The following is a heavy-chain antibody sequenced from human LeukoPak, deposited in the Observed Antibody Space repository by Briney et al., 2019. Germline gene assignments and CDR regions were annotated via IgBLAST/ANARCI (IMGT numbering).Heavy chain of an antibody. CDR2: IWYDGTNN. V-gene: IGHV3-33*01. D-gene: IGHD1-26*01. J-gene: IGHJ4*02. Sequence: GRSLRLSCAASGFTFSSFGMYCVRQAPGKGLDWVAVIWYDGTNNYYEDSVKGRFTISRDNSKNTLFLQMNNLRAEDTAVYYCARSGRYSGHYYLDNWGQGTPVIVSS. CDR1: GFTFSSFG. CDR3: ARSGRYSGHYYLDN.